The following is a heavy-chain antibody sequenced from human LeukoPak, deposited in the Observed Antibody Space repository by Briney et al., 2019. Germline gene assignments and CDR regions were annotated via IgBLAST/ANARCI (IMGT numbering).Heavy chain of an antibody. J-gene: IGHJ3*02. D-gene: IGHD2-2*01. CDR3: AKGRPGYCSSTSCPGDAFDI. CDR2: ISGSGGST. CDR1: GFTFSSDA. Sequence: PGGSLRLSCAASGFTFSSDAMSWVRQAPGKGMEWVSAISGSGGSTYYADSVKGRFTISRDNSKNTLYLQMNSLRAEDTAVYYCAKGRPGYCSSTSCPGDAFDIWGQGTMVTVSS. V-gene: IGHV3-23*01.